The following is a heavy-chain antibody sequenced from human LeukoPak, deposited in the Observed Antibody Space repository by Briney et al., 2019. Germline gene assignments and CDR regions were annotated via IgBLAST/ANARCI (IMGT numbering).Heavy chain of an antibody. CDR2: IYATGST. CDR1: GDFFRSYW. Sequence: PSETLSLTCDVSGDFFRSYWWGWVRQHAGKGLEWIGRIYATGSTNFNPSLKSRLTMSMDTSTNQFSLKLTSVTAADTAVYFCARQGYTASYYFLDSWSQGILVTVFS. V-gene: IGHV4-4*07. CDR3: ARQGYTASYYFLDS. J-gene: IGHJ4*02. D-gene: IGHD1-26*01.